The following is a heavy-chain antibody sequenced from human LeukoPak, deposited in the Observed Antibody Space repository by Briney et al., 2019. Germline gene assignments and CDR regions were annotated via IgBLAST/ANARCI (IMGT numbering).Heavy chain of an antibody. Sequence: ASVKVSCKASGYPFGTFDINWVRQATGQGLEWLGWLSPTSGDTGYAQKLQGRVTITRDTSKDTAYMELSSLRSEDTAVYYCARRAGAYSHPYDYWGQGTLVTVSS. CDR3: ARRAGAYSHPYDY. D-gene: IGHD4/OR15-4a*01. J-gene: IGHJ4*02. CDR2: LSPTSGDT. CDR1: GYPFGTFD. V-gene: IGHV1-8*01.